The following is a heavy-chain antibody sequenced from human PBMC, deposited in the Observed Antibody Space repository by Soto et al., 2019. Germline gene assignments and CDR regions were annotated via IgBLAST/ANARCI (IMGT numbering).Heavy chain of an antibody. CDR3: ARVGSSSFGYYYYYMDV. D-gene: IGHD6-13*01. V-gene: IGHV1-69*02. CDR1: GGTFSSYT. J-gene: IGHJ6*03. Sequence: SVKVSCKASGGTFSSYTISWVRQAPGQGLEWMGRIIPILGIANYAQKFQGRVTITADKSTSTAYMELSSLRSEDTAVYYCARVGSSSFGYYYYYMDVWGRGTTVSVSS. CDR2: IIPILGIA.